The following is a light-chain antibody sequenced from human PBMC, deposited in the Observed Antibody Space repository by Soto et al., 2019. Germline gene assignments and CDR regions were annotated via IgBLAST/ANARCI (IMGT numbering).Light chain of an antibody. J-gene: IGKJ1*01. Sequence: EIVLTQSQGTLSLSPGERATLSCRASQSVSSTYLAWYQHKPGQAPRLLIYGASSRATGIPDRFSGSGSGSDFTLTISRLEPEDFAVYYCQHSGSTLWTFGQGTKVEIK. CDR1: QSVSSTY. CDR2: GAS. V-gene: IGKV3-20*01. CDR3: QHSGSTLWT.